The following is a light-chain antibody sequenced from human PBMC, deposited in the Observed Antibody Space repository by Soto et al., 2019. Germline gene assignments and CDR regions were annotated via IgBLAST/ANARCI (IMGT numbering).Light chain of an antibody. CDR2: KAS. CDR3: HRYITNPPYL. J-gene: IGKJ2*01. V-gene: IGKV1-5*03. Sequence: DIQMTQSPSTLSASVGDRVTITCRASQSVSTWLAWYQQKPGKAPKVLIYKASNLQSGVPSRYSGSGSGTEFTPTIAAFRPIIFPLYNGHRYITNPPYLFAKGTKLRSN. CDR1: QSVSTW.